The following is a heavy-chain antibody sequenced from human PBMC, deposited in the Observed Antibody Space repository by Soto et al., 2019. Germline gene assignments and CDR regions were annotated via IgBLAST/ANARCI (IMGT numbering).Heavy chain of an antibody. CDR2: ISGSGGST. D-gene: IGHD2-15*01. J-gene: IGHJ4*02. CDR3: AKDQNPVVVAAASSVDN. V-gene: IGHV3-23*01. CDR1: GFTFSSYA. Sequence: GGSLRLSCAASGFTFSSYAMSWVRQAPGKGLEWVSAISGSGGSTYYADSVKGRFTISRDNSKNTLYLQMNSLRAEDTAVYYCAKDQNPVVVAAASSVDNWGQGTLVTVSS.